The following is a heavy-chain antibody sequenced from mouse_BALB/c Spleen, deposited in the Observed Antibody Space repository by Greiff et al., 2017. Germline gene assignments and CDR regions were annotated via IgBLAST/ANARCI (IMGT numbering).Heavy chain of an antibody. V-gene: IGHV14-3*02. D-gene: IGHD1-1*01. J-gene: IGHJ4*01. CDR1: GFNIKDTY. CDR3: ARSHYYYSSSYAMDV. Sequence: VQLQQSGAELVKPGASVKLSCTASGFNIKDTYMHWVKQRPEQGLEWIGRIDPANGNTKYDPKFQGKATITADTSTNTVYLQLSSLTSEDTAVYYCARSHYYYSSSYAMDVWGQGTSVTVSS. CDR2: IDPANGNT.